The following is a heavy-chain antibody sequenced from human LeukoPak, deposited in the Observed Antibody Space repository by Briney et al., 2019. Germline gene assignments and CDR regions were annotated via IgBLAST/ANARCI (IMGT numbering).Heavy chain of an antibody. J-gene: IGHJ6*02. V-gene: IGHV4-34*01. CDR3: ARAPYCSSTSCYPGGYYYGMDV. CDR1: GGSFSGYY. Sequence: SETLSLTCAVYGGSFSGYYWSWIRQPPGKGLEWIGEINHSGSTNYNPSLKSRVTISVDTSKNQFSLKLSSVTAADTAVYYCARAPYCSSTSCYPGGYYYGMDVWGQGTTVTVSS. D-gene: IGHD2-2*01. CDR2: INHSGST.